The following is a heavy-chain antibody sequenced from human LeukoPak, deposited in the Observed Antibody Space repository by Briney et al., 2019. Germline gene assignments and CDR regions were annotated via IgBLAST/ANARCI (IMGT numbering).Heavy chain of an antibody. J-gene: IGHJ5*02. CDR1: GGSASIYY. CDR2: IYTSGST. V-gene: IGHV4-4*07. CDR3: GRHDFWSGYMANNWFDP. Sequence: SETLSLTCTVSGGSASIYYCSWIRQPAGKGLEWIGRIYTSGSTNYNPSLKSRVTMSVDTSKNQFSLKLNSVTAADTAVYYCGRHDFWSGYMANNWFDPWGQGTLVTVSS. D-gene: IGHD3-3*01.